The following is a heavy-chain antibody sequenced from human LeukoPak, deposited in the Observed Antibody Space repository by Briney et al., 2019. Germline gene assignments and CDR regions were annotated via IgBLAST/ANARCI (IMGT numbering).Heavy chain of an antibody. D-gene: IGHD2-15*01. CDR1: GGSFSGYY. CDR3: ARGGYEPFGQDNWFDP. CDR2: IYTSGST. J-gene: IGHJ5*02. Sequence: PSETLSLTCAVYGGSFSGYYWSWIRQPAGKGLEWIGRIYTSGSTNYNPSLKSRVTISVDTSKNQFSLKLSSVTAADTAVYYCARGGYEPFGQDNWFDPWGQGTLVTVSS. V-gene: IGHV4-59*10.